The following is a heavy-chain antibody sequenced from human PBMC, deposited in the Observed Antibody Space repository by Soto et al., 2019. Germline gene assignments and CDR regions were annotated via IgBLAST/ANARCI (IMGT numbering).Heavy chain of an antibody. D-gene: IGHD2-8*02. CDR3: AREKITGLFDY. V-gene: IGHV4-34*01. J-gene: IGHJ4*02. CDR1: GGSFSGYY. Sequence: SETLSLTCAVYGGSFSGYYWTWIRQPPGTGLEWIGEINHSGSTNYNPSLKSRVTISVDTSKNQFSLKLTSVTAADTAVYYCAREKITGLFDYWGQATLVTV. CDR2: INHSGST.